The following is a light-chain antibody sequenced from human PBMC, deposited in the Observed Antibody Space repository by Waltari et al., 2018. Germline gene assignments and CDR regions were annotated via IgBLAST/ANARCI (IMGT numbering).Light chain of an antibody. CDR1: QGISSW. CDR3: QQYNSAPPT. Sequence: DIQMTQSPSSLSASVGDRVTITCRASQGISSWLAWYQQKPGEAPNLLIYKASSLQTGVPSRFSGSGSGTDFTLTISSLQPEDSTTYYCQQYNSAPPTFGGGTKVEIK. J-gene: IGKJ4*01. V-gene: IGKV1-12*01. CDR2: KAS.